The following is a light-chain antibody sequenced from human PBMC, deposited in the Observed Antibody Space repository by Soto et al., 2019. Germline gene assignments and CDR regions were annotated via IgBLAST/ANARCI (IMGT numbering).Light chain of an antibody. J-gene: IGKJ2*01. CDR3: QQYDKWPHT. Sequence: EMVMTQSPATLSVSPGERATLSCRASQNLSRNLAWYQQQPGQAPRLLILDASTRATGIPARFSGSGSGTDFTLTISSLQSEDFAVYYCQQYDKWPHTFGQGTQLEIK. CDR1: QNLSRN. CDR2: DAS. V-gene: IGKV3-15*01.